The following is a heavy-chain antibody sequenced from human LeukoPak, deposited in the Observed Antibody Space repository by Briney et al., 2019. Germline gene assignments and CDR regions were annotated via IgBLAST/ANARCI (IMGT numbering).Heavy chain of an antibody. D-gene: IGHD6-13*01. CDR1: GFTFDDYA. CDR3: ARKGGQQLALDY. Sequence: PGGSLRLSCAASGFTFDDYAMHWVRQAPGKGLEWVSLISGDGGSTYYADSVKGRFTISRDNSKNSLYLQMNSLRAEDTAVYYCARKGGQQLALDYWGQGTLVTVSS. V-gene: IGHV3-43*02. J-gene: IGHJ4*02. CDR2: ISGDGGST.